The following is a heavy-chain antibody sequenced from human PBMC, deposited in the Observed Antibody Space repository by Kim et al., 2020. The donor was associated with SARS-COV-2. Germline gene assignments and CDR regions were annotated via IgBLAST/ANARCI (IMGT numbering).Heavy chain of an antibody. CDR2: IKQDGSDK. J-gene: IGHJ4*02. CDR3: ARAKDILAGLLDY. V-gene: IGHV3-7*01. CDR1: GFTFSSYW. Sequence: GGSLRLSCAASGFTFSSYWMSWVRQAPGKGLEWVANIKQDGSDKYYVDSVKGRFTISRDNAKNSLYLQMNSLRAEDTAVYYCARAKDILAGLLDYWGQGTLVTVSS. D-gene: IGHD3-9*01.